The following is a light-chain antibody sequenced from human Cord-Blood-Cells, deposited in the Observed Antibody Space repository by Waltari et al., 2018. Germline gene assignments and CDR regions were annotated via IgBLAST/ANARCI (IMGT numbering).Light chain of an antibody. CDR1: SSDVGSYNL. Sequence: QSALTQPASVSGSPGPSITLPCTGTSSDVGSYNLVSWYQQHPGKAPKLMIYEGSKRPSGVSNRFSGSKSGNTASLTISGLQAEDEADYYCCSYAGSSTFHVVFGGGTKLTVL. CDR3: CSYAGSSTFHVV. J-gene: IGLJ2*01. V-gene: IGLV2-23*03. CDR2: EGS.